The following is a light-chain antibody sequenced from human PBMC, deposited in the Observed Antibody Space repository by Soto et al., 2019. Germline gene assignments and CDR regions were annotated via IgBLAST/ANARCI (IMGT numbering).Light chain of an antibody. CDR3: QQSHTFPIT. J-gene: IGKJ5*01. Sequence: DIQMTQSPSSVSASVGDSVTITCRASRVISSWLAWYQQKPGKAPNLLIYAASNLQSGVPSRFSASGSGTDFPLTIINLQPEDIATYYCQQSHTFPITFGQGTRLEIK. CDR2: AAS. CDR1: RVISSW. V-gene: IGKV1-12*01.